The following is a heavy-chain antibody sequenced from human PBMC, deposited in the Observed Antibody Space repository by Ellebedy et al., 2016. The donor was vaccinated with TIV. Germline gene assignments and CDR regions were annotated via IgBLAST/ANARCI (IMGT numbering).Heavy chain of an antibody. CDR3: ARDREIAMADFVY. V-gene: IGHV3-7*01. Sequence: PGGSLRLSCAASGFTFSSYAMTWVRQAPGQALEWVANIKEDGSDKNYVDSVKGRFTISREHAKNLLYLQMNSLRAEDTAVYYCARDREIAMADFVYWGQGTLVTVSS. CDR2: IKEDGSDK. J-gene: IGHJ4*02. D-gene: IGHD6-19*01. CDR1: GFTFSSYA.